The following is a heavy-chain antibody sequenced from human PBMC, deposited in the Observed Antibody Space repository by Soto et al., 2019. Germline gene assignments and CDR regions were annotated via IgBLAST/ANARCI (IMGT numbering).Heavy chain of an antibody. CDR3: ARGGGAYCGGDCYRAFDH. J-gene: IGHJ4*02. V-gene: IGHV3-53*01. CDR2: IYKGGTT. CDR1: GVTVSSDY. D-gene: IGHD2-21*02. Sequence: EVQLVESGGGLIQPGGSLSLSCEASGVTVSSDYMSWVRQAPGEGLEWVSVIYKGGTTYYADSVKGRFTISRDSSKNNLYLQMNGLRAEDTAVYYCARGGGAYCGGDCYRAFDHWGRGTLVTVSP.